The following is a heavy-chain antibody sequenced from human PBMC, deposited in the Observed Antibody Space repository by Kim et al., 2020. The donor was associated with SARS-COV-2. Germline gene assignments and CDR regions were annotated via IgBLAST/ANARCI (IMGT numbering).Heavy chain of an antibody. Sequence: GGSLRLSRAASGFSFSSYWMSWVRQAPGKGLEWVANIKQDGSEKYYVDSVKGRFTISRDNAKNSLYLQMNSLRAEDTAVYYCAREMVGWNNWFDPWGQGTLVTVSS. J-gene: IGHJ5*02. D-gene: IGHD2-8*01. CDR3: AREMVGWNNWFDP. V-gene: IGHV3-7*01. CDR1: GFSFSSYW. CDR2: IKQDGSEK.